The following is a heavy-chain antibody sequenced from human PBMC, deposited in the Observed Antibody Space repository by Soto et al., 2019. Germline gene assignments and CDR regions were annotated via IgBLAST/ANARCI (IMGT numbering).Heavy chain of an antibody. CDR3: AKGPHSSGYYSDY. V-gene: IGHV3-30*18. CDR1: GFTFSSYG. D-gene: IGHD3-22*01. Sequence: GGSLRLSCAASGFTFSSYGMHWVRQAPGKGLERVAVISSDGTNKYHVDSVKGRFTISRDNSKNTLYLQMNSLRTEDTAVYYFAKGPHSSGYYSDYWGQGTLVTVSS. J-gene: IGHJ4*02. CDR2: ISSDGTNK.